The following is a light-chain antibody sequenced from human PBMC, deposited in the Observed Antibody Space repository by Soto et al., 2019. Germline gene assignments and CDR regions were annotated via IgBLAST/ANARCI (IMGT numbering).Light chain of an antibody. CDR1: SSDIGAYNY. V-gene: IGLV2-14*01. CDR2: EVS. CDR3: FSFTTDWTHV. J-gene: IGLJ1*01. Sequence: PGQSITISCTGSSSDIGAYNYVSWFQQYPGKAPKLIISEVSNRPSGVSNRFSGSKSGTAASLTISGLQTEDEADYFCFSFTTDWTHVFGTGTKVTVL.